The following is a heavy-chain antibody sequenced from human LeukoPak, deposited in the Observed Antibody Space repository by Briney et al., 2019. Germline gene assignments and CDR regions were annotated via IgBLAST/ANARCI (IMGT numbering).Heavy chain of an antibody. J-gene: IGHJ3*02. D-gene: IGHD2-2*01. V-gene: IGHV1-2*02. CDR2: INPNSGGT. CDR3: ARVFPPSSGIVVVPAASDAFDI. CDR1: GYTFTSYA. Sequence: ASVKVSCKASGYTFTSYAMNWVRQAPGQGLEWMGWINPNSGGTNYAQKFQGRVTMTRDTSISTAYMELSRLRSDDTAVYYCARVFPPSSGIVVVPAASDAFDIWGQGTMVTVSS.